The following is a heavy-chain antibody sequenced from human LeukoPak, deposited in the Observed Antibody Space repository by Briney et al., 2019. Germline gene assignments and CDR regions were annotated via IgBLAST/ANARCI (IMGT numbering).Heavy chain of an antibody. J-gene: IGHJ5*02. D-gene: IGHD3-22*01. Sequence: GGSLRLSCAASGFTFSSYGMHWVRQAPGKGLEWVAFIRYDGSNKYYADSVKGRFTISRDNSKNTLYLQMNSLRAEDTAVYYCAYYSGAFNWFDPRGQGTLVTVSP. V-gene: IGHV3-30*02. CDR2: IRYDGSNK. CDR3: AYYSGAFNWFDP. CDR1: GFTFSSYG.